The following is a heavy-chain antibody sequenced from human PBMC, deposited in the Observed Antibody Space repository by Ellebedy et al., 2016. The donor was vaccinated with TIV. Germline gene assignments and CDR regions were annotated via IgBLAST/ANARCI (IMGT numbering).Heavy chain of an antibody. CDR3: ARDRSGIPLRYAGY. V-gene: IGHV1-2*02. Sequence: ASVKVSCKASGYRFTYNYIHWVRQAPGQGLEWMGWINPDSGGTNYAQKFQGRVILTADTSMSTAYVEVSRLTSDDTAVYYCARDRSGIPLRYAGYWGQGTLVAVSS. D-gene: IGHD1-1*01. CDR2: INPDSGGT. CDR1: GYRFTYNY. J-gene: IGHJ4*02.